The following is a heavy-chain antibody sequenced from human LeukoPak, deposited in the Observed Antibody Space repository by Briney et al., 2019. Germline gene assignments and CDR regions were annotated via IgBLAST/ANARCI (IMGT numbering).Heavy chain of an antibody. V-gene: IGHV4-34*01. CDR2: INHSGST. Sequence: SETLSLTCAVYGGSFSGYYWSWIRQPPGKGLEWIGEINHSGSTNYNPSLKSRVTISVDTSKNQFPLKLSSVTAADTAVYYCARGDYGEDYWGQGTLVTVSS. J-gene: IGHJ4*02. CDR3: ARGDYGEDY. D-gene: IGHD4-17*01. CDR1: GGSFSGYY.